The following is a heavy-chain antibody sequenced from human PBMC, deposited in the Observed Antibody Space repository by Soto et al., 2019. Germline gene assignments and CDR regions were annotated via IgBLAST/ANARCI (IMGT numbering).Heavy chain of an antibody. D-gene: IGHD6-19*01. Sequence: QLQLQESGPGLVKPSETLSLTCTVSGGSISSSSYYWGWIRQPPGKGLEWIGSIYYSGSTYYNPSLKSRVTISVDTSKNQCSLKLSSVTAADTAVYYCASAPGIAVAGDAFDIWGQGTMVTVSS. CDR1: GGSISSSSYY. CDR2: IYYSGST. V-gene: IGHV4-39*01. CDR3: ASAPGIAVAGDAFDI. J-gene: IGHJ3*02.